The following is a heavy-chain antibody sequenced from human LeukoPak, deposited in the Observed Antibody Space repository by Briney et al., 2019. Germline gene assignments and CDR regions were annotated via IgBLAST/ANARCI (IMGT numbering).Heavy chain of an antibody. CDR2: INPNSGGT. CDR1: GYTLTAYY. CDR3: ARDSYYDSSGYYSSEYFQH. D-gene: IGHD3-22*01. V-gene: IGHV1-2*02. J-gene: IGHJ1*01. Sequence: ASVKVSCKAFGYTLTAYYIHWVRQAPGQGLEWMGWINPNSGGTGYAQKFQGRVTMTRDTSINTAYLELGRLRSDDTAVYYCARDSYYDSSGYYSSEYFQHWGQGTLVTVSS.